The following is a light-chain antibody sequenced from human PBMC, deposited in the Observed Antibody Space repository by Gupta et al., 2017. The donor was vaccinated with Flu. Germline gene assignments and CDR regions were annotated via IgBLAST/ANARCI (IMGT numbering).Light chain of an antibody. Sequence: QSALTQPASVSGSLGQSLDISCAGTSSDIGAHNSVSWYQLRQGLVPKRILVEVNNRPSGISNRFSGSKSGNKASLTISGLQAGDEGLDYGSSFSSSNIHVVFGGGTNVTVL. CDR1: SSDIGAHNS. CDR2: EVN. J-gene: IGLJ2*01. V-gene: IGLV2-14*01. CDR3: SSFSSSNIHVV.